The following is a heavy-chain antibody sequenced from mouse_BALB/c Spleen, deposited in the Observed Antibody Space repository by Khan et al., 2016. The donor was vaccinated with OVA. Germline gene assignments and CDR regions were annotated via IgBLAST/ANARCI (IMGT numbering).Heavy chain of an antibody. Sequence: EVELVESGPGLVKPSQSLYLTCTVTGYSITSDYAWNWIRQFPGNILERMGYITYSGNTNYNPSLQSQTSITRDTSKNQFFLHVNSVTIEDTATYYCAEDYGWDFDYWGQGITLTVSS. D-gene: IGHD1-1*02. CDR3: AEDYGWDFDY. J-gene: IGHJ2*01. CDR2: ITYSGNT. V-gene: IGHV3-2*02. CDR1: GYSITSDYA.